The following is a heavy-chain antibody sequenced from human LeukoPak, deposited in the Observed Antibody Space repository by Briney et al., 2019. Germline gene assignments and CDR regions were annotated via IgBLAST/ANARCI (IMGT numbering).Heavy chain of an antibody. Sequence: GGSLRLSCAASGFTFGTYGMSWVRQAPGKGLEWVSAISGSGGSTYYADSMKGRFTISRDNSKNTLYLQMNSLRVGDTAVYYCARSVPGGSGWMGSIEYWGQGTLVTVPS. J-gene: IGHJ4*02. D-gene: IGHD6-19*01. V-gene: IGHV3-23*01. CDR3: ARSVPGGSGWMGSIEY. CDR1: GFTFGTYG. CDR2: ISGSGGST.